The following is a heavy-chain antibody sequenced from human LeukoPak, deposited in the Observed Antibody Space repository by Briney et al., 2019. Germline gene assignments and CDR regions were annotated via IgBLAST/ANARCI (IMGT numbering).Heavy chain of an antibody. J-gene: IGHJ4*02. CDR2: IYSGGSI. D-gene: IGHD1-26*01. V-gene: IGHV3-53*01. CDR3: ARGPIDGQTFDY. Sequence: GSLRLSCAASGFTVSGNYMSWVRQAPGKGLEWVSIIYSGGSIYYTDSVKGRFTISRDNSKNTLYLQMNSLGAEDTAVYYCARGPIDGQTFDYWGQGTLVTVSS. CDR1: GFTVSGNY.